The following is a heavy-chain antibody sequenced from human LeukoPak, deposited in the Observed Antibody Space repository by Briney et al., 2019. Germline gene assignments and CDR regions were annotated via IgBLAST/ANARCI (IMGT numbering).Heavy chain of an antibody. CDR2: IYYSGST. CDR1: GGSIGSSSYY. V-gene: IGHV4-39*01. D-gene: IGHD3-22*01. CDR3: ARLRYYYDTSAPIDY. J-gene: IGHJ4*02. Sequence: SETLSLTCSVSGGSIGSSSYYWGWIRQPPGKGLECIGTIYYSGSTYYDPSLQSRVTISVDTSKNQFSLRLSSVTAADTAVYYCARLRYYYDTSAPIDYWGQGTLVTVSS.